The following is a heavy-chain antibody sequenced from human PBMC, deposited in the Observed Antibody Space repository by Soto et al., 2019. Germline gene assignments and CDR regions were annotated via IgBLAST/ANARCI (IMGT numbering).Heavy chain of an antibody. V-gene: IGHV4-4*02. CDR3: ARAASYYDILTGYYKGVGYFDY. J-gene: IGHJ4*02. CDR1: SGSISSSNW. Sequence: QVQLQESGPGLVKPSGTLSLTCAVSSGSISSSNWWSWVRQPPGKGLEWIGEIYHSGSTNYNPSLKSLVTISVDKSKNQFSLKLSSVTAADTAVYYCARAASYYDILTGYYKGVGYFDYWGQGTLVTVSS. D-gene: IGHD3-9*01. CDR2: IYHSGST.